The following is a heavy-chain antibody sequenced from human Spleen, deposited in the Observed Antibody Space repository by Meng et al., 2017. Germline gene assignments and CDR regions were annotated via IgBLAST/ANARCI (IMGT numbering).Heavy chain of an antibody. CDR1: GYTFTSYY. V-gene: IGHV1-46*01. D-gene: IGHD2-15*01. Sequence: ASVKVSCKSSGYTFTSYYIHWVRQAPGQGLQWMGIINSSNGKTTYAQKFQGRVTLTRDTSTSTVYMELSSLRSEDTAVYYCWGYGYWGQGTLVTVSS. CDR2: INSSNGKT. CDR3: WGYGY. J-gene: IGHJ4*02.